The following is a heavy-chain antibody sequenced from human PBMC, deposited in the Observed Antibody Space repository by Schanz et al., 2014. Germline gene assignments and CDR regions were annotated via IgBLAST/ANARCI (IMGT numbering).Heavy chain of an antibody. J-gene: IGHJ3*02. CDR1: RSTFSSYT. CDR3: ARGGGPEDVFDI. CDR2: FIPIHGIV. V-gene: IGHV1-69*09. D-gene: IGHD5-12*01. Sequence: QVHLVQSGAEVKKPGSSVKVSCKASRSTFSSYTISWVRQARGQGLEWVGRFIPIHGIVNYAQRFQDRVRITADKSTSTAYMELSSLRSDDTAVYYCARGGGPEDVFDIWGQGTIXTVSS.